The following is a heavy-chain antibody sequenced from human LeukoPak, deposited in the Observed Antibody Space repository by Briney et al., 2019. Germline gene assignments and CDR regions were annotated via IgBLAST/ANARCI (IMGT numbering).Heavy chain of an antibody. CDR3: ARDYGDYGFDY. Sequence: PGGSLRLSCAASGFTFSSYVMHWVRQAPGKGLEWVAVIWYDGSNKYYADSVKGRFTISRDNSKNTLYLQMNSLRAEDTAVYYCARDYGDYGFDYWGQATLVTVSS. D-gene: IGHD4-17*01. V-gene: IGHV3-33*01. CDR2: IWYDGSNK. CDR1: GFTFSSYV. J-gene: IGHJ4*02.